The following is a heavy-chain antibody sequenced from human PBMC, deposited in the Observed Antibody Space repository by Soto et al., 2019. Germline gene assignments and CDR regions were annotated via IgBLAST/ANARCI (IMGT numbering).Heavy chain of an antibody. CDR3: TRYYYESSGYYVY. V-gene: IGHV3-49*04. CDR2: IRGETNGGTA. D-gene: IGHD3-22*01. Sequence: PGGSLRLSCTGSGLNFANYALTWVRQAPGKGLEWVGFIRGETNGGTADYAASLKGRITISRDDSKSIAYLEINSLQTEDTAVYYCTRYYYESSGYYVYWGQGTLVTVSS. J-gene: IGHJ4*02. CDR1: GLNFANYA.